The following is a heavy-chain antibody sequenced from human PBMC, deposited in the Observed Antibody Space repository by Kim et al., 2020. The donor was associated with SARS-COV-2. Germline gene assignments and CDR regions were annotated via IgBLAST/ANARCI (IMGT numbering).Heavy chain of an antibody. CDR1: GDSVRNSRYY. CDR2: IHYSGST. Sequence: SETLSLTCTVSGDSVRNSRYYWAWIRQTPGKGLEWIGSIHYSGSTDYNPSLRSRLSMSVDTSKNQFSLKLSSVTAADTALDYCARKFNCFDPWGQGTLVT. CDR3: ARKFNCFDP. J-gene: IGHJ5*02. V-gene: IGHV4-39*01.